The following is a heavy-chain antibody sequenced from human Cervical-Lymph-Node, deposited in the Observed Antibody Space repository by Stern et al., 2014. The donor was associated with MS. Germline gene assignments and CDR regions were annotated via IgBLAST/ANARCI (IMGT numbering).Heavy chain of an antibody. V-gene: IGHV1-18*01. CDR2: ISAYNGNT. CDR3: ARDKSRGWYAADR. J-gene: IGHJ4*02. D-gene: IGHD6-19*01. CDR1: GYTFTNYG. Sequence: VQLVQSGAEVKQPGASVKVSCRASGYTFTNYGITWVRQAPGQGLEWMGWISAYNGNTNYAQKFQDRVTMTTDSSTTTAYMELRSLRSDDTAVYYCARDKSRGWYAADRWGQGTRVTVSS.